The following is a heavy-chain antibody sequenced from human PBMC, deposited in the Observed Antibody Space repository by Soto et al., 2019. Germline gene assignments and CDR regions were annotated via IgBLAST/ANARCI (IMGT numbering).Heavy chain of an antibody. CDR3: AKEGYYYVEGSYDY. CDR1: GFTFSSYA. V-gene: IGHV3-23*01. J-gene: IGHJ4*02. Sequence: GGSLRLSCAASGFTFSSYAMSWVRQAPGKGLEWVSAISGSGGSTYYTDSVKGRFTISRDNSKNTLYLQMNSLRAEDTAVYYCAKEGYYYVEGSYDYWGQGTLVTVSS. CDR2: ISGSGGST. D-gene: IGHD3-10*02.